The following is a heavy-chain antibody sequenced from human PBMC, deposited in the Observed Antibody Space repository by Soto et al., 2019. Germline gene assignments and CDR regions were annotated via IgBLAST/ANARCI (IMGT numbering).Heavy chain of an antibody. D-gene: IGHD2-2*02. CDR2: IGTAGDT. J-gene: IGHJ6*02. CDR1: GFTFSSYD. CDR3: ARDHRYCSSTSCYTVGGPYYYGMDV. V-gene: IGHV3-13*01. Sequence: GGSLRLSCAASGFTFSSYDMHWVRQATGKCLEWVSAIGTAGDTYYPGSVKGRFTISRENAKNSLYLQMNSLRAGDTAVYYCARDHRYCSSTSCYTVGGPYYYGMDVWGQGXTVTVYS.